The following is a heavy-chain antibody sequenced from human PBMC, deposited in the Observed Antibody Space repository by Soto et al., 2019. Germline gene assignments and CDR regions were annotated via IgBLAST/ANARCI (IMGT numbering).Heavy chain of an antibody. J-gene: IGHJ4*02. CDR2: IYYSGTP. V-gene: IGHV4-39*01. Sequence: SETLSLTCTVSGGSISNSSYYWGWIRQPPWKGLEWIGHIYYSGTPYSNPYLKGRVTLSVDTSKNQFSLKLNSVTAADTAVYYCTKLQRLWLNSDYWGQGXLVTVGS. D-gene: IGHD3-10*01. CDR3: TKLQRLWLNSDY. CDR1: GGSISNSSYY.